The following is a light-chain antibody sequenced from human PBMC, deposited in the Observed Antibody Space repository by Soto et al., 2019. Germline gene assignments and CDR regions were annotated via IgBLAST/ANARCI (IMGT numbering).Light chain of an antibody. CDR1: QSLLYTSRYNY. CDR2: LGS. J-gene: IGKJ4*01. V-gene: IGKV2-28*01. CDR3: MQALQSPLT. Sequence: DLVMTQSPLSLSVTPGEPASISCRSSQSLLYTSRYNYLDWYLQKPGQSPQLLIYLGSYRASGVPDRFSGSGSGTDFTLKISRVEAEDVGVYYCMQALQSPLTFGGGTKVEIK.